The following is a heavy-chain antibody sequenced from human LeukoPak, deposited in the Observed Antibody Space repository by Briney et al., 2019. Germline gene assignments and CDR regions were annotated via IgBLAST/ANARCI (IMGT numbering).Heavy chain of an antibody. CDR2: IIPILGIA. V-gene: IGHV1-69*04. D-gene: IGHD3-22*01. Sequence: ASVKVSCKSSGGTFSSYAIRWVRLAPGQGLEWMGRIIPILGIANYAQKFQGRVTITADKSTSTAYMELSSLRSEDTAVYYCARDRGAASYYDSSGSEFDYWGQGTLVTVSS. CDR1: GGTFSSYA. CDR3: ARDRGAASYYDSSGSEFDY. J-gene: IGHJ4*02.